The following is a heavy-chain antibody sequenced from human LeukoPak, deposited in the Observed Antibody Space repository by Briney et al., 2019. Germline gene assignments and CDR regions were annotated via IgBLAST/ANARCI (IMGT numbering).Heavy chain of an antibody. D-gene: IGHD3-10*01. CDR1: GYTFTSYY. CDR3: AWSPRGENWFDP. CDR2: INPSGGST. J-gene: IGHJ5*02. Sequence: ASVKVSXKASGYTFTSYYMHWVRQAPGQGLEWMGIINPSGGSTSYAQKFQGRVTMTRDTSTSTVYMELSSLRSEDTAVYYCAWSPRGENWFDPWGQGTLVTVSS. V-gene: IGHV1-46*03.